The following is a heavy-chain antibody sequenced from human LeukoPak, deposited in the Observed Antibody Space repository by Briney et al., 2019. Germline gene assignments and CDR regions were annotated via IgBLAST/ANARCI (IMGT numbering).Heavy chain of an antibody. D-gene: IGHD3-3*01. CDR2: IYHTGST. J-gene: IGHJ6*03. Sequence: SETLSLTCTVSGVSLSNGGYYWSWFRQPPGKGLEWIGYIYHTGSTYSSPSLKSRVTMSVDKSTNQFSLKLTSVTAADTAVYYCARDVPKEVPTLGDYYYYMDVWGKGTRVTVSS. CDR3: ARDVPKEVPTLGDYYYYMDV. V-gene: IGHV4-30-2*01. CDR1: GVSLSNGGYY.